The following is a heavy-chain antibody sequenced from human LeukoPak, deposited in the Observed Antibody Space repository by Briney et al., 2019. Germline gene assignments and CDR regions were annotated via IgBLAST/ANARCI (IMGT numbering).Heavy chain of an antibody. D-gene: IGHD3-3*01. CDR2: IIPIFGTA. Sequence: GASVKVSCKASGGTFSSYAISWVRQAPGQGLEWMGGIIPIFGTANYAQKFQGRVTITADESTSTAYMELSSLRSEDTAVYYCARDCPSWRAFDIWGQGTMVTVSS. V-gene: IGHV1-69*13. J-gene: IGHJ3*02. CDR1: GGTFSSYA. CDR3: ARDCPSWRAFDI.